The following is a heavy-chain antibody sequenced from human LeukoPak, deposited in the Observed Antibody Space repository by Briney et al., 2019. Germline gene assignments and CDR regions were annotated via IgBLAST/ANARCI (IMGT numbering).Heavy chain of an antibody. CDR1: GYTFTTYS. J-gene: IGHJ1*01. D-gene: IGHD2-2*01. Sequence: GASVKVSCKASGYTFTTYSLAWVRQAPGQSLEWMGWISVNNGGTNYAQSFQDRVTLTRDTSTNTAYLELRSLRSADTAIIYCATATQPRGYFLHWGQGTLVTVSS. V-gene: IGHV1-18*01. CDR2: ISVNNGGT. CDR3: ATATQPRGYFLH.